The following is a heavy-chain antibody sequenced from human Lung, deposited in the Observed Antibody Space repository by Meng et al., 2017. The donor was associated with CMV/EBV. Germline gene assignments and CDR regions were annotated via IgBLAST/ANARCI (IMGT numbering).Heavy chain of an antibody. J-gene: IGHJ4*02. D-gene: IGHD4-11*01. CDR2: IWYDGSNK. Sequence: GGSLRLSCAASGFTFSSYGMHWVRQAPGKGLEWVAVIWYDGSNKYYADSVKGRFTISRDNSKNTLYLQMNSLRAEDTAVYYCAKDTRVYSNYHHDFDDWGQGXLVTVSS. CDR3: AKDTRVYSNYHHDFDD. V-gene: IGHV3-33*06. CDR1: GFTFSSYG.